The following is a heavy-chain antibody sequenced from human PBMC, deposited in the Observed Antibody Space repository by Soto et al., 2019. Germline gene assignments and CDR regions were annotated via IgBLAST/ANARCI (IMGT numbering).Heavy chain of an antibody. D-gene: IGHD3-22*01. CDR3: ARDTEYYYDSSGYSTYYYYGMDV. J-gene: IGHJ6*02. Sequence: GKGLVWVSRINSDGSSTTYADTVKGRFTISRDNSKNTLYLQMNSLRAEDTAVYYCARDTEYYYDSSGYSTYYYYGMDVWGQGTTVTVSS. CDR2: INSDGSST. V-gene: IGHV3-74*01.